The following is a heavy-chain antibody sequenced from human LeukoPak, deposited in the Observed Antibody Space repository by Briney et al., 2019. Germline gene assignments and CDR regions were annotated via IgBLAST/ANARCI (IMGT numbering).Heavy chain of an antibody. CDR3: ARDPRDIAARPRGYYYYYMDL. V-gene: IGHV4-59*01. J-gene: IGHJ6*03. D-gene: IGHD6-6*01. CDR1: GGSISRDY. Sequence: SETLSLTCTVSGGSISRDYCSWIRQPPGKGLEWIGYIYYSGSTTYNPSLKSRVTISVDTSKNQFSLKLSAVTAADTAVYYCARDPRDIAARPRGYYYYYMDLWGKGTTVTVSS. CDR2: IYYSGST.